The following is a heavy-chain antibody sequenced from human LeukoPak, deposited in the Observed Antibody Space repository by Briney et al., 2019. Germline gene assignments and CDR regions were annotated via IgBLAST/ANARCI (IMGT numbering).Heavy chain of an antibody. CDR2: IYYSGST. J-gene: IGHJ6*02. CDR1: GGSISSYY. D-gene: IGHD1-26*01. V-gene: IGHV4-59*08. CDR3: ASWKPNSGYGMDV. Sequence: KPSETLSLTCTVSGGSISSYYWSWIRQPPGKGLEWIGYIYYSGSTNYNPSLKSRVTISVDTSKNQFSLKLSSVTAADTAVYYCASWKPNSGYGMDVWGQGTTVTVSS.